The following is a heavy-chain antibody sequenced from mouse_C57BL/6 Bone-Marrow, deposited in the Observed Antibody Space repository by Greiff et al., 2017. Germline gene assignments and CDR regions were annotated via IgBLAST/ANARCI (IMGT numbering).Heavy chain of an antibody. CDR1: GYTFTSYW. V-gene: IGHV1-55*01. CDR3: ARFGYYGSSYWYFDV. Sequence: QVQLQQPGAELVKPGASVKMSCKASGYTFTSYWLTWVKQRPGQGLEWIGDIYPGSGSTNYNEKFKSKATLTVDTSSSTAYMQLSSLTSEDSAVYYCARFGYYGSSYWYFDVWGTGTTVTVSS. D-gene: IGHD1-1*01. J-gene: IGHJ1*03. CDR2: IYPGSGST.